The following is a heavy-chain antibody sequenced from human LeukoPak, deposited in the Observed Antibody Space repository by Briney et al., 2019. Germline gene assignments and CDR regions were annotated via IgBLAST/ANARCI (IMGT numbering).Heavy chain of an antibody. CDR1: GYTFTGYY. J-gene: IGHJ4*02. Sequence: ASVKVSCKASGYTFTGYYRHWVRQAPGQGLEWMGRINPNSGGTNYAQKFQGRVTMTRDTSISTAYMELSRLRSDDTAVYYCARGIAAAGKRDYWGQGTLVTVSS. V-gene: IGHV1-2*06. CDR3: ARGIAAAGKRDY. CDR2: INPNSGGT. D-gene: IGHD6-13*01.